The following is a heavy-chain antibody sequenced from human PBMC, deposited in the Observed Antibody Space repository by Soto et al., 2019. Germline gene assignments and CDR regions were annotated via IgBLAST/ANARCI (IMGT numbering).Heavy chain of an antibody. D-gene: IGHD6-19*01. V-gene: IGHV3-23*01. CDR2: ISGSGGSA. CDR3: VREGSGWYSRGSFDF. CDR1: GFTFSNYA. Sequence: LRLSCAASGFTFSNYAMNWVRQAPGKGLEGVSVISGSGGSAYYADSVQGRFTISRDNSKNTLYLQMNSLRAEDTAIYYCVREGSGWYSRGSFDFWGRGTMVTVSS. J-gene: IGHJ3*01.